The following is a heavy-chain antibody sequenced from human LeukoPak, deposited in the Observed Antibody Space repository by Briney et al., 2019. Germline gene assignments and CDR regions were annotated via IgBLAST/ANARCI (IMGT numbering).Heavy chain of an antibody. CDR1: GFTISPHY. J-gene: IGHJ5*02. CDR3: GDLGRAGPHH. CDR2: IKNKASGYTT. D-gene: IGHD2-21*01. V-gene: IGHV3-72*01. Sequence: GGPLRLSCAASGFTISPHYMDWVRQSPGQGLEWVGLIKNKASGYTTIYAASVKGRFTISRDDSKNSVYLQMDSLKTEDTAVYYCGDLGRAGPHHWGQGTLVTLSA.